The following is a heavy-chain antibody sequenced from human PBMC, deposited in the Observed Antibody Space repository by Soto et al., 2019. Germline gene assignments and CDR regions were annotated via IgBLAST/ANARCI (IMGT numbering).Heavy chain of an antibody. CDR2: IYYTGST. CDR3: ARYDVLTGYFDY. J-gene: IGHJ4*02. CDR1: GGSISIYF. Sequence: SDTLSLTCAVSGGSISIYFWSWIRQPPGKGLEWIGYIYYTGSTNYNPSLKSRVTISLDTSKNQFSLKLSSVTAADTAVYYCARYDVLTGYFDYWGQGTLVTVSS. D-gene: IGHD3-9*01. V-gene: IGHV4-59*01.